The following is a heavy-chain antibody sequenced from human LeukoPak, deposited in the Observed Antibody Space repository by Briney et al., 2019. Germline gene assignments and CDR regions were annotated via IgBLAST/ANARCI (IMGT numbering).Heavy chain of an antibody. D-gene: IGHD3-22*01. J-gene: IGHJ4*02. CDR2: IFYSGST. CDR3: ARGFGGYYYDSSGYYYGDY. CDR1: GGSMSSYY. V-gene: IGHV4-59*01. Sequence: SETLTLTCTVSGGSMSSYYRSWIRQPPGKGLEWIGYIFYSGSTNYHPYLKSRVTISVDTSKNQFSLKLSSVTAADTAVYYGARGFGGYYYDSSGYYYGDYWGQGTLVTVSS.